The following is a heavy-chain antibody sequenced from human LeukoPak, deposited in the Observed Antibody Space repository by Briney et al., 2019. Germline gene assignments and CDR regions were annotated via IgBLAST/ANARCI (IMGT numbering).Heavy chain of an antibody. V-gene: IGHV3-23*01. CDR1: GFTFSSYA. CDR2: ISGSGGST. Sequence: GGSLRLSCAASGFTFSSYAMSWVRQVSGKGLEWVSVISGSGGSTYYADSVKGRFTISRDNSKNTLYLQMNSLRAEDTAVYYCAKAIAPSGAFDIWGQGTMVTVSS. D-gene: IGHD6-13*01. CDR3: AKAIAPSGAFDI. J-gene: IGHJ3*02.